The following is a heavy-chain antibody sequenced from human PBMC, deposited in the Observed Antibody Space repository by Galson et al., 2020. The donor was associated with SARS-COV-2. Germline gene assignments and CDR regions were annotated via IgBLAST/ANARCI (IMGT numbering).Heavy chain of an antibody. J-gene: IGHJ6*02. CDR2: FNPSTGGA. CDR1: GYRFTGYY. D-gene: IGHD2-21*02. CDR3: VRGLSGDWPYYYFYGMDV. V-gene: IGHV1-2*02. Sequence: ASVKVSCKASGYRFTGYYIYWVRQAPGRGLEYMGWFNPSTGGASYGRKFQDRVTLTSDMSITTAFLKLSGLRFDDTAVYYCVRGLSGDWPYYYFYGMDVWGQGTTVTVSS.